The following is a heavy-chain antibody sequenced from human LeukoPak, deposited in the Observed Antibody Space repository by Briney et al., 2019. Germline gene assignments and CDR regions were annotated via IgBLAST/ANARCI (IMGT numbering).Heavy chain of an antibody. V-gene: IGHV4-59*01. Sequence: PSETLSLTCTVSGGSISSYYWSWIRQPPGKGLEWIGYIYYSWSTDYNPSLKSRVTMSLDTSKNQFSLKLSSVTAADTAVYYCAREYCSSTTCQFDSWGQGTLVTVSS. J-gene: IGHJ4*02. CDR2: IYYSWST. CDR1: GGSISSYY. D-gene: IGHD2-2*01. CDR3: AREYCSSTTCQFDS.